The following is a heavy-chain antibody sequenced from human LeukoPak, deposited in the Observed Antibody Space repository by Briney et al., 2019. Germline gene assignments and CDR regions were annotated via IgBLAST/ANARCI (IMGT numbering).Heavy chain of an antibody. CDR1: GGTFSSYA. J-gene: IGHJ4*02. D-gene: IGHD3-9*01. V-gene: IGHV1-69*05. CDR3: ARGNYDILTGYYTSFDY. Sequence: ASVKVSCKASGGTFSSYAISWVRQAPGQGLEWMGGIIPIFGTANYAQKFQGRVTITTDESASTAYMELSSLRSEDTAVYYCARGNYDILTGYYTSFDYWGQGTLVTVSS. CDR2: IIPIFGTA.